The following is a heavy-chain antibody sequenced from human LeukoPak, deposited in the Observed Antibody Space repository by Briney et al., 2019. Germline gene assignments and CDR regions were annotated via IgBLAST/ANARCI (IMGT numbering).Heavy chain of an antibody. CDR1: GFTFSSYA. D-gene: IGHD3-10*01. CDR2: IYSGGST. V-gene: IGHV3-53*01. J-gene: IGHJ4*02. CDR3: ARDGGVWFGELSTSGHFFDY. Sequence: GGSLRLSCAASGFTFSSYAMSWVRQAPGKGLEWVSVIYSGGSTYYADSVKGRFTISRDNSKNTLYLQMNSLRAEDTAVYYCARDGGVWFGELSTSGHFFDYWGQGTLVTVSS.